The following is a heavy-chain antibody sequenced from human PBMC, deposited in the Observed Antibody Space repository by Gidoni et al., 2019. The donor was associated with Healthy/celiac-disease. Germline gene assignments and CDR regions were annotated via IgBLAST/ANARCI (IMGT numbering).Heavy chain of an antibody. CDR3: AKDSAAAGTGRPDY. Sequence: EVQLVESGGGWVQPGRSLRLSCAASGFTFDDYAMHWVRQAPGKGLEWVSGISWNSGSIGYADSVKGRFTISRDNAKNSLYLQMNSLRAEDTSLYYCAKDSAAAGTGRPDYWGQGTLVTVSS. V-gene: IGHV3-9*01. D-gene: IGHD6-13*01. J-gene: IGHJ4*02. CDR1: GFTFDDYA. CDR2: ISWNSGSI.